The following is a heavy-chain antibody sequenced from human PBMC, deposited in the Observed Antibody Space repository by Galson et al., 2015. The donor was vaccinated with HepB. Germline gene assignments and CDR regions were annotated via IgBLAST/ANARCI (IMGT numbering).Heavy chain of an antibody. D-gene: IGHD6-6*01. CDR2: INTYNGNT. Sequence: SVKVSCKASGYRFTNFGLTWVRQAPGQGLEWMGWINTYNGNTNYAQKFQGRLTMTTDTSTGTVYMDLRSLRSDDTAVYYCARDLTIGGRYADYWGQGTLVTVSS. J-gene: IGHJ1*01. V-gene: IGHV1-18*01. CDR1: GYRFTNFG. CDR3: ARDLTIGGRYADY.